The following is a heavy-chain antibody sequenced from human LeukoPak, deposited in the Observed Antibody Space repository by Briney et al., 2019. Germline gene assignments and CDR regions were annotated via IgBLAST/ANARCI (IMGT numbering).Heavy chain of an antibody. CDR3: AKGVRGIPPAFDI. J-gene: IGHJ3*02. V-gene: IGHV3-23*01. CDR1: GFTLSIYV. CDR2: ISDTGDST. D-gene: IGHD3-10*01. Sequence: GGSLRLSCAASGFTLSIYVISWVRQAPGKGLEWVSAISDTGDSTYYAESVKGRFTISRDNSKNTVYLQMNSLRAEDTAVYYCAKGVRGIPPAFDIWGLGTMVTVSS.